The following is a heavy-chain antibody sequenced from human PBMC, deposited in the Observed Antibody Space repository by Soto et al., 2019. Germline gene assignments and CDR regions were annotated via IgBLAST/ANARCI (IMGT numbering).Heavy chain of an antibody. D-gene: IGHD5-18*01. J-gene: IGHJ4*02. V-gene: IGHV3-74*01. CDR2: INPDENNT. CDR3: ARDYGFSYGPAFDF. Sequence: GGSLRLSCEVSGFTFSSYWMHWVRQAPGKGLVWVSRINPDENNTTYADSVKGRFSISRDNAKNTLYLQMNSLRVEDTAVYYCARDYGFSYGPAFDFWGQGTPVTVSS. CDR1: GFTFSSYW.